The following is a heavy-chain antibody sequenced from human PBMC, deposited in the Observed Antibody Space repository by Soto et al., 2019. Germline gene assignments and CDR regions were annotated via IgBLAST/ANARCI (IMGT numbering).Heavy chain of an antibody. J-gene: IGHJ1*01. Sequence: PGGSLRLSCAASGFTFSSYAMSWVRQAPGKGLEWVSAISGSGGSTYYADSVKGRFTISRDNSKNTLYLQMNSLRAEDTAVYYSAKDLGRYIEVVAGHWGQGTLVTVSS. V-gene: IGHV3-23*01. CDR3: AKDLGRYIEVVAGH. CDR1: GFTFSSYA. D-gene: IGHD2-21*01. CDR2: ISGSGGST.